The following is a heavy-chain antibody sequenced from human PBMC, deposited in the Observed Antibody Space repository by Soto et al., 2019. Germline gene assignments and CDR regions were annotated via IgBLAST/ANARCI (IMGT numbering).Heavy chain of an antibody. CDR2: IIPIFGTA. Sequence: SVKVSCKASGYTFTSYGISWVRQAPGQGLEWMGGIIPIFGTANYAQKFQGRVTITADESTSTAYMELSSLRSEDTAVYYCARHVPAAGYYYGMDVWGQGTTVTVS. CDR1: GYTFTSYG. J-gene: IGHJ6*02. V-gene: IGHV1-69*13. CDR3: ARHVPAAGYYYGMDV. D-gene: IGHD2-2*01.